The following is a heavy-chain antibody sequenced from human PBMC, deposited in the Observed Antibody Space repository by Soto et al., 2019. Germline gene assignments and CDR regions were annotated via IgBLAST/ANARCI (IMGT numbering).Heavy chain of an antibody. CDR1: GYIFTSFY. D-gene: IGHD2-15*01. CDR3: ARDQGGSWTKYGMDA. J-gene: IGHJ6*04. CDR2: INPDGGST. V-gene: IGHV1-46*01. Sequence: GSVKVSCKASGYIFTSFYMHWVRQAPGQGLEWMGRINPDGGSTNYAQKFQGKVSMTSDTSTSTAYMEVSSLGYEDTAVYYCARDQGGSWTKYGMDAWGKGTTVKVYS.